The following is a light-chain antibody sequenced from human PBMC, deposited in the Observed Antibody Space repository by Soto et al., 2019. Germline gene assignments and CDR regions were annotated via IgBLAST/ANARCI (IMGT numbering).Light chain of an antibody. CDR1: SSNIGRNT. Sequence: QSVLTQPPSASGTPGQRVTISCSGSSSNIGRNTVHSYQIVPGRAPKLLIYSTNQWPSGVPDRFSGSKSGTSASLAISGLQSEDEADYYCAAWDDSLKGVLFGGGTKLTVL. CDR2: STN. V-gene: IGLV1-44*01. CDR3: AAWDDSLKGVL. J-gene: IGLJ2*01.